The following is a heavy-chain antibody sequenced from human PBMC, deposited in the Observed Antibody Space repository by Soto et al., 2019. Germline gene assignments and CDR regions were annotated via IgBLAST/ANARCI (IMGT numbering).Heavy chain of an antibody. Sequence: TLSLTCTVSGGSIISYYWSWIRQPAGKGLEWIGRIYTSGSTNYNPSLKSRVTMSVDTSKNQFSLKLSSVTAADKAVYYCARDFRNWNYEYWGQGTMVTVSS. CDR1: GGSIISYY. J-gene: IGHJ4*02. V-gene: IGHV4-4*07. D-gene: IGHD1-1*01. CDR2: IYTSGST. CDR3: ARDFRNWNYEY.